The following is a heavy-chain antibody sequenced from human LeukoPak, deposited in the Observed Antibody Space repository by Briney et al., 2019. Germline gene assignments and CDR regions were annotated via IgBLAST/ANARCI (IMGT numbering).Heavy chain of an antibody. CDR3: ARGRLAPAIDYDYVWGSYRYSHYFDY. V-gene: IGHV4-39*07. D-gene: IGHD3-16*02. CDR1: GGSISSGSYY. CDR2: IYYSGST. Sequence: SETLSLTCTVSGGSISSGSYYWGWIRQPPGKGLEWIGSIYYSGSTYYNPSLKSRVTISVDTSKNQFSLKLSSVTAADTAVYYCARGRLAPAIDYDYVWGSYRYSHYFDYWGQGTLVTVSS. J-gene: IGHJ4*02.